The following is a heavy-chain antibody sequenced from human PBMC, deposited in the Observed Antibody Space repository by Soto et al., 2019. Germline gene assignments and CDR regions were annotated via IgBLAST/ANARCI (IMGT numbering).Heavy chain of an antibody. CDR2: IRNKVNSYAT. CDR3: DTLPNVDGGVGGRYFDL. D-gene: IGHD4-17*01. J-gene: IGHJ2*01. Sequence: GGSLRLSREASGFTFSNAWMRWVRQAPGKGPEWVGRIRNKVNSYATVYPASVRGRFRLSRDDSKNTAYLQMNSLRTDDTAVYYCDTLPNVDGGVGGRYFDLWGPGTLVTVSS. CDR1: GFTFSNAW. V-gene: IGHV3-73*01.